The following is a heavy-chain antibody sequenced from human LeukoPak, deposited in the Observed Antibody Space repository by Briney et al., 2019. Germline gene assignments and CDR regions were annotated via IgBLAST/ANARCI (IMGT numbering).Heavy chain of an antibody. V-gene: IGHV4-39*01. CDR2: IYYSGST. D-gene: IGHD3-3*01. J-gene: IGHJ3*02. CDR1: GGSISSSSYY. Sequence: KTSETLSLTRTVSGGSISSSSYYWGWIRQPPGKGLEWIGSIYYSGSTYYNPSLKSRVTISVDTSKNQFSLKLSSVTAADTAVYYCARNPMLRFLEWLGGIWGQGTMVTVSS. CDR3: ARNPMLRFLEWLGGI.